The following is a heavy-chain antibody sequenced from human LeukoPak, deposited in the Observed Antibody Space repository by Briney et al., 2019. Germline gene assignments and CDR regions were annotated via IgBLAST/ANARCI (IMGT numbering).Heavy chain of an antibody. CDR2: IKEDGSEK. D-gene: IGHD3-22*01. V-gene: IGHV3-7*03. Sequence: GGSLRLSCAASGGPFSSYWMTWVRQAPGKGLEWVANIKEDGSEKYYVDSVKGRFTISRDTAKNSLYLQMNSLRAEDTAVYYCAKKGYYDGSGYYMYYFDHWGQGTLVTVSS. J-gene: IGHJ4*02. CDR3: AKKGYYDGSGYYMYYFDH. CDR1: GGPFSSYW.